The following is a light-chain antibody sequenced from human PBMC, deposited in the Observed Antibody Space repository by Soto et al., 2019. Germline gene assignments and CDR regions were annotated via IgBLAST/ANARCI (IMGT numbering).Light chain of an antibody. Sequence: IHMTQSPSSLSASVGDRVTITCRASQRITTYLNWYQQKPGEAPKLLISTSGTLQRGVPSRFTGSGSWTYFTLTITSLQPADFATDFCQHTYNTPYTFGQGTKLEIK. V-gene: IGKV1-39*01. CDR1: QRITTY. CDR3: QHTYNTPYT. CDR2: TSG. J-gene: IGKJ2*01.